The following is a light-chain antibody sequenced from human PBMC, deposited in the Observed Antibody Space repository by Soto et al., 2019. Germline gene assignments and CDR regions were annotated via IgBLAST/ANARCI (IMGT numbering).Light chain of an antibody. CDR3: QQYDHWPPLT. J-gene: IGKJ4*01. CDR1: QSVGVN. Sequence: IVMTQSPGTLSVSPGERATLSCRARQSVGVNLAWYQQKAGQVPRLLIYGASTRAAGIPDRFSGSGSGTEFTLTISSLQSEDSAIYWCQQYDHWPPLTFGGGTKVEIK. V-gene: IGKV3D-15*01. CDR2: GAS.